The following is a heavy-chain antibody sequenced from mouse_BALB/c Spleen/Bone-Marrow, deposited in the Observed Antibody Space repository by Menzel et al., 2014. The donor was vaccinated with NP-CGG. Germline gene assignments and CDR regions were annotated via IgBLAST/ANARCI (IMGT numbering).Heavy chain of an antibody. V-gene: IGHV4-1*02. CDR2: INPDSRTI. CDR1: GFDFSRYW. J-gene: IGHJ2*01. D-gene: IGHD1-1*01. Sequence: DVKLRESGGGLVQPGGSLKLSCAASGFDFSRYWMSWVRQAPGKGLEWIGEINPDSRTINYSPSLKDKFIISRDNAKNTLYLRLNKVRSEDTALYYCARPDYYGYLNYWGQGTTLTVSS. CDR3: ARPDYYGYLNY.